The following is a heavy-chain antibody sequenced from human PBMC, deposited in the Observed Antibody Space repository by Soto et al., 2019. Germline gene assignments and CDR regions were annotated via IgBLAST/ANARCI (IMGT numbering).Heavy chain of an antibody. D-gene: IGHD3-10*01. CDR3: ARGWFGPDV. Sequence: EVQLVESGGGLVQPGGSLSLSCAASEFTFSGRSVHGVRQAPGKGLVWVSGIDKVGTDSTYADSVKGRFTSSRDNAKNTVDLQMNSLRVEDTAVYYCARGWFGPDVWGKGTTVTVSS. V-gene: IGHV3-74*01. CDR2: IDKVGTDS. J-gene: IGHJ6*03. CDR1: EFTFSGRS.